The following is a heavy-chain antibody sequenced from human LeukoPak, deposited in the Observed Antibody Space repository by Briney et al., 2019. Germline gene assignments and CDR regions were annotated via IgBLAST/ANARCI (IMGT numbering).Heavy chain of an antibody. D-gene: IGHD6-19*01. CDR3: ARVIYSSGSAIDY. CDR1: GFTSSSYG. V-gene: IGHV3-30*03. J-gene: IGHJ4*02. CDR2: ISYDGSNK. Sequence: GRSLRLSCAASGFTSSSYGMHWVRQAPGKGLEWVAVISYDGSNKYYADSVKGRFTISRDNAKNSLYLQMNSLRAEDTAVYYCARVIYSSGSAIDYWGQGTLVTVSS.